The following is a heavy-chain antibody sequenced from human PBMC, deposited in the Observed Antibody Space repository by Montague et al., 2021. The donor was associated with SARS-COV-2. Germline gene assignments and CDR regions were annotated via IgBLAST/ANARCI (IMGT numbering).Heavy chain of an antibody. CDR3: ARPLVRGVPKAFDI. D-gene: IGHD3-10*01. Sequence: SETLSLTRTVSGRSITRNYYWGWIRQPPGKGLEWVGNIYYSGTTFINPSLESRVTISVDASKNQFSLNLTSVTAADTAVYYCARPLVRGVPKAFDIRGQGALVIVSS. CDR2: IYYSGTT. CDR1: GRSITRNYY. V-gene: IGHV4-39*01. J-gene: IGHJ3*02.